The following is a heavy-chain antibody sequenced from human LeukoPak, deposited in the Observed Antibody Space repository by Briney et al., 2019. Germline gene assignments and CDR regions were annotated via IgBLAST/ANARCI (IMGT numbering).Heavy chain of an antibody. CDR2: IYYSGST. J-gene: IGHJ4*02. CDR3: AKGGGGSSFDY. CDR1: GGSISSGGYS. Sequence: PSEALSLTCAVSGGSISSGGYSWSWIRQPPGKGLEWIGYIYYSGSTYYNPSLKSRVTISVDTSKNQFSLKLSSVTAADTAVYYCAKGGGGSSFDYWGQGTLVTVSS. D-gene: IGHD2-15*01. V-gene: IGHV4-30-4*07.